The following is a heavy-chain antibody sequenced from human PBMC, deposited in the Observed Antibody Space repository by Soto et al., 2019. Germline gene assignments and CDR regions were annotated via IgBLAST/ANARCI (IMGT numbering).Heavy chain of an antibody. J-gene: IGHJ4*02. CDR2: ITGSGSTI. CDR1: RFTFSSYE. Sequence: PXESLRLSCAGSRFTFSSYEMNWVRQAPGKGLEWVSYITGSGSTIYYADSVKGRFTISRDNARNSLYLQMNSLRAEDTAVYYCARKSYFDYWGQGTLVTVSS. CDR3: ARKSYFDY. V-gene: IGHV3-48*03.